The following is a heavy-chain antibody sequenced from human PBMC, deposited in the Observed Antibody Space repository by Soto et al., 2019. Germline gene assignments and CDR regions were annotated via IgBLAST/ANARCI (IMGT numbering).Heavy chain of an antibody. J-gene: IGHJ3*02. CDR3: ARYRGDSSGYYLDAFDI. CDR2: ISAYNGNT. Sequence: ASVKVSCKASGYTFTSYGISWVRQAPGQGLEWMGWISAYNGNTNYAQKLQGRVTMTTDTSTSTAYMELRSLRSDDTAVYYCARYRGDSSGYYLDAFDIWGQGTMVTVSS. V-gene: IGHV1-18*01. CDR1: GYTFTSYG. D-gene: IGHD3-22*01.